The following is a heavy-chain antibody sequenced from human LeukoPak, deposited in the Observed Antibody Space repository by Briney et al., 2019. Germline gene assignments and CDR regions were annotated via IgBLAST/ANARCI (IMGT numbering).Heavy chain of an antibody. D-gene: IGHD6-6*01. Sequence: ASVKVSCKASGYTFTSYYMHWVRQAPGQGLEWMGWISAYNGNTNHAQKFQGRVTMTTDTSTSTAYMELRSLRSDDTAVYYCARDLPYGSSDRTPFDYWGQGTLVTVSS. J-gene: IGHJ4*02. CDR3: ARDLPYGSSDRTPFDY. CDR2: ISAYNGNT. CDR1: GYTFTSYY. V-gene: IGHV1-18*01.